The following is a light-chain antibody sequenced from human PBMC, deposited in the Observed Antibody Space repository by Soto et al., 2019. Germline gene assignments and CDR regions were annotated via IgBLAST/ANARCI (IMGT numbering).Light chain of an antibody. CDR3: QQYGRSPL. V-gene: IGKV3-20*01. J-gene: IGKJ5*01. CDR1: ESIIIDY. Sequence: ELVLTQSPGTLSLSPGETATPSCRASESIIIDYSAWYQQKPGQAPRLLIYATSRRATGIPDRFSGRGSETDFTLTITRLEPEDFAVYYCQQYGRSPLFGQGTRLEIK. CDR2: ATS.